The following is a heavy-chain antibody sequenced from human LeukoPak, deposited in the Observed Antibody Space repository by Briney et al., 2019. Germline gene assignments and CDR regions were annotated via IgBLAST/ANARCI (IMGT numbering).Heavy chain of an antibody. V-gene: IGHV3-9*01. CDR1: GFTCDDYA. Sequence: GRSLRLSCAASGFTCDDYAMHWVRQAPGKGLGWVSGISWNSGSIGYADSVKGRFTISRDNAKNSLYLQMNSLRAEDTALYYCAKVRHYYDSSGYYSAAFDIWGQGTMVTVSS. CDR3: AKVRHYYDSSGYYSAAFDI. CDR2: ISWNSGSI. D-gene: IGHD3-22*01. J-gene: IGHJ3*02.